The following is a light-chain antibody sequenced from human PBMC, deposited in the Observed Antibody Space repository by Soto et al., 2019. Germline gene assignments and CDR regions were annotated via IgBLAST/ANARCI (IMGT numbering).Light chain of an antibody. CDR1: QSISSY. J-gene: IGKJ5*01. Sequence: ILMTQSPSSLSASVGDIVTITCRASQSISSYLNWYQQKPGKAPKLLIYAASSLQSGVPSRFSGSGSGTDFTLTISSLQPEDFATYYCQQSYSTPRTFGQETRLEIK. V-gene: IGKV1-39*01. CDR3: QQSYSTPRT. CDR2: AAS.